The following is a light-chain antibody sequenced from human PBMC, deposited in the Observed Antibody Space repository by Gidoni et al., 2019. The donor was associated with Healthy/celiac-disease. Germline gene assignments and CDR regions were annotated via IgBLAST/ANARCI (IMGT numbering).Light chain of an antibody. Sequence: SSELTQDPAVSVALGQTVRITCQADSLRSYYASWYQQKPGQAPVLVIYGKNNRPPGIPDRFSGSSSGNTASLTITGAQAEDEADYYCNSRDSSGNDVVFGGGTKLTVL. J-gene: IGLJ2*01. CDR1: SLRSYY. V-gene: IGLV3-19*01. CDR3: NSRDSSGNDVV. CDR2: GKN.